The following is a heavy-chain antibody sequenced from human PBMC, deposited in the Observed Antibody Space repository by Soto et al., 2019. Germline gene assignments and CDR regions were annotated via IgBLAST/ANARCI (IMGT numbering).Heavy chain of an antibody. Sequence: SVGSKRLYCGASGFKFGGYAGSWVRQDPGKGLEWVSAISGSGGSTYYADSVKGRFTISRDNSKNTLYLQMNSLRAEDTAVYYCAKRFKLLPYGMDVWGQGTTVTVSS. V-gene: IGHV3-23*01. J-gene: IGHJ6*02. CDR2: ISGSGGST. D-gene: IGHD2-15*01. CDR3: AKRFKLLPYGMDV. CDR1: GFKFGGYA.